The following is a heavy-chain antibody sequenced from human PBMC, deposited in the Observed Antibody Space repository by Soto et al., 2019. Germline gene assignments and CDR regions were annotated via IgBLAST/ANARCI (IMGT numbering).Heavy chain of an antibody. J-gene: IGHJ4*02. CDR1: GFTFSSYA. D-gene: IGHD1-26*01. Sequence: EVQLLESGGGLVQPGGSLRLSCAASGFTFSSYAMRWVRQAPGKGLEWVSAISGSGGSTYYADSVKGRFTISRDNSKNTLYLQMHSLRAEDTDVHYCARRGSGSYYDYWGQGTLVNVSS. CDR2: ISGSGGST. CDR3: ARRGSGSYYDY. V-gene: IGHV3-23*01.